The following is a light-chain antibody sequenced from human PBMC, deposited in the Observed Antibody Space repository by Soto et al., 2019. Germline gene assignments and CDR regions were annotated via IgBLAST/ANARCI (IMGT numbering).Light chain of an antibody. Sequence: EIVLTQSPATLSLSPGERATLSCRPSQSYYSYLAWYQQKPGQVPRLLIHEVSNRATGIPVSFSGSGSGTDFTLTVRSLEPEDFAVYYWQQRSNWPLTFGGGTKLE. J-gene: IGKJ4*01. V-gene: IGKV3-11*01. CDR1: QSYYSY. CDR3: QQRSNWPLT. CDR2: EVS.